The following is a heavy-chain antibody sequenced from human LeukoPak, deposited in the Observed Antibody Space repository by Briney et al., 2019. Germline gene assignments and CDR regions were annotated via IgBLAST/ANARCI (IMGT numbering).Heavy chain of an antibody. Sequence: SQTLSLTCSVSGGSISSGGHYWSWIRQYPEKGLEWIGYIYYSGTTYYNPSLKSRVIISLDTSKNLFSLKLSSVTAADTAVYYCARRSDILTGCPTGDAFDIWGQGTLVTVSS. CDR1: GGSISSGGHY. D-gene: IGHD3-9*01. V-gene: IGHV4-31*03. CDR3: ARRSDILTGCPTGDAFDI. J-gene: IGHJ3*02. CDR2: IYYSGTT.